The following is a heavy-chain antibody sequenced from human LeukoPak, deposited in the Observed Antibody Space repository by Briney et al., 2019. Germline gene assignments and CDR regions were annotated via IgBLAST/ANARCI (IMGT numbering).Heavy chain of an antibody. Sequence: PGGSLRLSCAASGFTFSSYAMSWVRQAPGKGLEWVSAISGSGGSTYYADSVKGRFTISRDNSKNTLYLQMNSLRAEDTAIYYCAKVTVPAAITRPVYFDYWGQGTLVTVSS. CDR3: AKVTVPAAITRPVYFDY. CDR2: ISGSGGST. V-gene: IGHV3-23*01. D-gene: IGHD2-2*01. J-gene: IGHJ4*02. CDR1: GFTFSSYA.